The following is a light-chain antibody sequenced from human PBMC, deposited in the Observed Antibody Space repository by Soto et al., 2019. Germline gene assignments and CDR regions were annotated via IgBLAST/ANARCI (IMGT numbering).Light chain of an antibody. Sequence: DIVMTQSPDSLDVSLGERATINCKSSKSVLYSSNNKNYLAWYQQKPGKPPKLLIYWPSTGESGVPDRFSGSRSGTDFNLNISSLQADDVAVYYCQQSYITPYTFGQGNQREIK. CDR2: WPS. CDR3: QQSYITPYT. V-gene: IGKV4-1*01. J-gene: IGKJ2*01. CDR1: KSVLYSSNNKNY.